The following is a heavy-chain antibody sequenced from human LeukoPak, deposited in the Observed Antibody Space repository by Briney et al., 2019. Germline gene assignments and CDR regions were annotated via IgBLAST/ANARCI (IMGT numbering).Heavy chain of an antibody. D-gene: IGHD1-7*01. CDR2: INPNSGGT. CDR3: AREVAGTTPERERFDP. J-gene: IGHJ5*02. V-gene: IGHV1-2*06. Sequence: ASVKVSCKASGYTFTGYYVHWVRQAPGQGLEWMGRINPNSGGTNYAQKFQGRVTMTRDTSISTAYMELSRLRSDDTAVYYCAREVAGTTPERERFDPWGQGTLVTVSS. CDR1: GYTFTGYY.